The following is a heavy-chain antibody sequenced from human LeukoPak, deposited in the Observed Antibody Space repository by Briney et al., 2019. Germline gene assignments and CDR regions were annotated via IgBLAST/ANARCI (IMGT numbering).Heavy chain of an antibody. D-gene: IGHD2-2*01. CDR3: ARGVSPPDIVVVPAVWFDP. Sequence: ASVKVSCKASGYTFTGYYMHWVRQAPGQGLEWMGWINPNSGGTNYAQKFQGRVTMTRDTSICTAYMELSRLRSDDTAVYYCARGVSPPDIVVVPAVWFDPWGQGTLVTVSS. CDR2: INPNSGGT. V-gene: IGHV1-2*02. J-gene: IGHJ5*02. CDR1: GYTFTGYY.